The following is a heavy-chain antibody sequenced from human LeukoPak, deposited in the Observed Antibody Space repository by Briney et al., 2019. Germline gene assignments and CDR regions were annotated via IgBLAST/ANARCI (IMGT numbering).Heavy chain of an antibody. V-gene: IGHV4-4*07. CDR3: AREGYDSSSSLHTDY. D-gene: IGHD6-6*01. J-gene: IGHJ4*02. CDR1: GGSISSYY. CDR2: IYTSGST. Sequence: KPSETLSLTCTVSGGSISSYYWSWIRQPAGKGLEWIGRIYTSGSTNYNPSLKSRVTMSVDTSKNQFSLKLSSVTAADTAVYYCAREGYDSSSSLHTDYWGQGTLVTVSS.